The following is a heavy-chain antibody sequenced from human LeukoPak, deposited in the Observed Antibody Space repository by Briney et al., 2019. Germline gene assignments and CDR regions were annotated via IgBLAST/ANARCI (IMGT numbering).Heavy chain of an antibody. CDR1: GYTFTGYY. V-gene: IGHV1-2*02. CDR3: AREGVATIGAGGYYYYGMDV. CDR2: INPNSGGT. D-gene: IGHD5-12*01. J-gene: IGHJ6*02. Sequence: GASVTLSCKASGYTFTGYYVHWVRQAPGQRPEWMGWINPNSGGTNYAQKFQGRVTMTRDTSISTAYMELSRLRSDDTAVYYCAREGVATIGAGGYYYYGMDVWGQGTTVTVSS.